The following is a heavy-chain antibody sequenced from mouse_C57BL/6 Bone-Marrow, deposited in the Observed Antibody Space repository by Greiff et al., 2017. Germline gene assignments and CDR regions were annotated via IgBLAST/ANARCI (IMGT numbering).Heavy chain of an antibody. J-gene: IGHJ4*01. Sequence: EVMLVASGGGLVQPGESLKLSCESNEYEFPSHDMSWVRKTPEKRLELVAAINSDGGSTYYPDTMERRFIISRDNTKKTLYLQMSSLRSEDTALYYCARLGIDYYAMDYWGQGTSVTVSS. D-gene: IGHD4-1*01. CDR3: ARLGIDYYAMDY. CDR1: EYEFPSHD. CDR2: INSDGGST. V-gene: IGHV5-2*03.